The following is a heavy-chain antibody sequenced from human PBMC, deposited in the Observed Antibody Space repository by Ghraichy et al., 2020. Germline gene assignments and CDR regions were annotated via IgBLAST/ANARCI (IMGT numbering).Heavy chain of an antibody. J-gene: IGHJ5*02. Sequence: GGSLRLSCAGSGFTFSSYSLNWVRQAPGKGLEWVSSISSSCVHIYYAESVRGRFTVSRDNAKNTLSLEMNSLRAEDTAVYYCARVAGFSSSWFGGAGWLDPWGQGTPVTVSS. CDR2: ISSSCVHI. CDR3: ARVAGFSSSWFGGAGWLDP. V-gene: IGHV3-21*01. CDR1: GFTFSSYS. D-gene: IGHD3-10*01.